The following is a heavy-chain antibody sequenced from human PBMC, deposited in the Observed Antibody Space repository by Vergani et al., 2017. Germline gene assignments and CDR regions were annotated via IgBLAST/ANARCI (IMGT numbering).Heavy chain of an antibody. V-gene: IGHV1-18*01. J-gene: IGHJ6*03. CDR1: GYTFTSYG. Sequence: QVQLVQSGAEVKKPGASVKVSCKASGYTFTSYGISWVRQAPGQGLEWMGWISAYNGNTNYAQKLQGRVNMTTDTSTSTAYMELRSLRSDDTAVYYCAREIWALWYIVVVPAAIRGDYYYYYMDVWGKGTTVTVSS. CDR3: AREIWALWYIVVVPAAIRGDYYYYYMDV. D-gene: IGHD2-2*02. CDR2: ISAYNGNT.